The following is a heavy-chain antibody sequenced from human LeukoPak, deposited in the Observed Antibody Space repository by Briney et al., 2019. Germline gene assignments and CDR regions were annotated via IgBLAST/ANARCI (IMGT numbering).Heavy chain of an antibody. J-gene: IGHJ4*02. V-gene: IGHV4-39*07. CDR1: GASIRSSRYY. Sequence: PSETLSLTCTVSGASIRSSRYYWGWIRQPPGKGLEWIGCIYYSGSTYYNPSLKSRVTISVDTSKNQFSLKLSSVTAADTAVYYCARYSGYIDYWGQGTLVTVSS. CDR3: ARYSGYIDY. D-gene: IGHD1-26*01. CDR2: IYYSGST.